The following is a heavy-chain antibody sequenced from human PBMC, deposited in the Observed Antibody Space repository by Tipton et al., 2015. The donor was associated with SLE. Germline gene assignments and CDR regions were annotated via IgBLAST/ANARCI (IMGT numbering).Heavy chain of an antibody. J-gene: IGHJ5*02. D-gene: IGHD3-10*01. V-gene: IGHV4-4*01. CDR2: IY. Sequence: TLSLTCAVSGGSIISSSWWSWVRQPPGKGLEWIGDIYHAESLKGRFTISRDNAKNSLYLQMNSLRVEDTAVYFCAGDDYASGITWGQGTLVTVSS. CDR3: AGDDYASGIT. CDR1: GGSIISSSW.